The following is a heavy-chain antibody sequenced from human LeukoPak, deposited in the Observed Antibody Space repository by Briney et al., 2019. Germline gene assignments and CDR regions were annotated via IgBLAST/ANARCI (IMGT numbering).Heavy chain of an antibody. D-gene: IGHD2-15*01. CDR1: GYTLTAYY. J-gene: IGHJ5*02. CDR3: ARGYCSGGTCYLVENWLDP. CDR2: INPNSGGT. V-gene: IGHV1-2*06. Sequence: RASVKVSCKASGYTLTAYYIYWVRQAPGQGLELKGRINPNSGGTDYAQNFQGRVTMTRDTSISTAYMELSRLRSDDTAVYYCARGYCSGGTCYLVENWLDPWGQGTLLTVSS.